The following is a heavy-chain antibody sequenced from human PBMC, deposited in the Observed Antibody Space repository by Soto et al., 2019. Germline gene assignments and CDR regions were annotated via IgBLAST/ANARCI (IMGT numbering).Heavy chain of an antibody. CDR3: AREDYSNFDY. CDR1: GFTFSSYS. D-gene: IGHD4-4*01. Sequence: PGWSLRLSCAASGFTFSSYSMNWVRQAPGKGLEWVSSISSSSSYIYSADSVKGRFTISRDNAKNSLYLQMNSLRAEDTAVYCCAREDYSNFDYWGQGTLVTVSS. V-gene: IGHV3-21*01. J-gene: IGHJ4*02. CDR2: ISSSSSYI.